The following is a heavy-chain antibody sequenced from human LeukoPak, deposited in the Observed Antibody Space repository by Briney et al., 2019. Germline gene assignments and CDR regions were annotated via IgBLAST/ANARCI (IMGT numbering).Heavy chain of an antibody. CDR2: ITGSGRGDIT. V-gene: IGHV3-23*01. CDR1: GFTFSSSA. CDR3: AKSGSGYYI. Sequence: GGSLRLSCAASGFTFSSSAMSWVRQAPGKGLEWVSSITGSGRGDITNYADSVKGHFTISRDNSKSTLYLQMNSLRAEDTAIYYCAKSGSGYYIWGQGTLVTVSS. D-gene: IGHD3-3*01. J-gene: IGHJ4*02.